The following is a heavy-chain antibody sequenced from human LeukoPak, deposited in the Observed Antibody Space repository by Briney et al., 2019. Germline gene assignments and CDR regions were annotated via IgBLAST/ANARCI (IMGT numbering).Heavy chain of an antibody. CDR1: GGSFSGYY. CDR2: INHSGST. D-gene: IGHD5-24*01. J-gene: IGHJ6*03. CDR3: ARRSGAADGYNYDYYYYMDV. V-gene: IGHV4-34*01. Sequence: PSETLSLTCAVYGGSFSGYYWNWIRQPPGEGLEWIGEINHSGSTNYNPSLKSRVTIPVDTSKNQFSLKVNSVTAADTAVYYCARRSGAADGYNYDYYYYMDVWGRGTTVTVSS.